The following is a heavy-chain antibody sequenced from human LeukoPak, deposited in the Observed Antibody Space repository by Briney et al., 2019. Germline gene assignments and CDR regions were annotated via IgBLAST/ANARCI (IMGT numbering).Heavy chain of an antibody. CDR3: ARAYFSSWYMNWFDP. D-gene: IGHD6-13*01. Sequence: SETLFLTCTVSTGSISSSSYYWGWIRQPPGKGLEWIGNMYYSGSIYYNPSLKSRVTISVDTSKNQFSLKLSSVTAADTAVYYCARAYFSSWYMNWFDPWGQGTLVTVSS. CDR2: MYYSGSI. CDR1: TGSISSSSYY. V-gene: IGHV4-39*01. J-gene: IGHJ5*02.